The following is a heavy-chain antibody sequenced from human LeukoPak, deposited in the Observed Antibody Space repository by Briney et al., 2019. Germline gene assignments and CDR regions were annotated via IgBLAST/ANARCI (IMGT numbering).Heavy chain of an antibody. J-gene: IGHJ3*02. CDR1: GGSISSYY. D-gene: IGHD6-19*01. V-gene: IGHV4-59*01. CDR2: IYYSGST. CDR3: ARDFGSGWYDAFDI. Sequence: PSETLSLTCTVSGGSISSYYWSWIRQPPGKGLEWTGYIYYSGSTNYNPSLKSRVTISVDTSKNQFSLKLSSVTAADTAVYYCARDFGSGWYDAFDIWGQGTMVTVSS.